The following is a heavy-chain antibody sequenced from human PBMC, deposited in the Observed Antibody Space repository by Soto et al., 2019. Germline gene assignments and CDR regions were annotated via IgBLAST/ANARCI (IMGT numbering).Heavy chain of an antibody. J-gene: IGHJ6*02. CDR2: XXAXXXXX. V-gene: IGHV1-18*01. CDR3: ASADYYYGMDV. Sequence: ASVKVSCKASGYTFTSYGISLVRQAPGQGLEGXGWXXAXXXXXNXXXKLQGRVTMTTDTSTSTAYMELRRLRSDDTAVYYCASADYYYGMDVWGQGTTVTVSS. CDR1: GYTFTSYG.